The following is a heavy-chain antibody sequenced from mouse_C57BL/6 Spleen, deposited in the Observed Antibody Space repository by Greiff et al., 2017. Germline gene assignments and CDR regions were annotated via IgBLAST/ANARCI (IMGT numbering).Heavy chain of an antibody. V-gene: IGHV1-15*01. Sequence: QVQLQQSGAELVRPGASVTLSCKASGYTFTAYEMHWVKQTPVHGLEWIGAIDPETGGTAYNQKFKGKAILTADKSSSTAYMELRSLTSEDSAVYYCTRSMVTFDYWGQGTTLTVSS. CDR1: GYTFTAYE. D-gene: IGHD2-2*01. J-gene: IGHJ2*01. CDR2: IDPETGGT. CDR3: TRSMVTFDY.